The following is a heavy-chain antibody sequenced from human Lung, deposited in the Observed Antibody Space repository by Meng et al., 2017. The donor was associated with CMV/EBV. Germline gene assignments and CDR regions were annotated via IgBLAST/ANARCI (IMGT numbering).Heavy chain of an antibody. J-gene: IGHJ4*03. CDR2: IYYDDST. CDR1: GFTVSRNS. CDR3: ARRDDLLGFDY. D-gene: IGHD2-15*01. V-gene: IGHV3-53*01. Sequence: GESXKISCAISGFTVSRNSMSWVRQAPGKGLEWVSVIYYDDSTYYADSVKGRFTMSRDSSMNTVFLQMNSLRVEDTAVYYCARRDDLLGFDYWGQGTTVTVSS.